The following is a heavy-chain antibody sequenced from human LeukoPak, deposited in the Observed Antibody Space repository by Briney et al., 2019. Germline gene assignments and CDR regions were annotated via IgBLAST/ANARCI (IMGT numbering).Heavy chain of an antibody. CDR3: ARGVGYYDSSGYLPSWDY. CDR1: GYTFTSYY. D-gene: IGHD3-22*01. J-gene: IGHJ4*02. Sequence: GAPVKVSCKASGYTFTSYYMHWVRQAPGQGLEWMGIINPSGGSTSYAQKFQGRVTMTRDTSTSTVYMELSSLRSEDTAVYYCARGVGYYDSSGYLPSWDYWGQGTLVTVSS. V-gene: IGHV1-46*01. CDR2: INPSGGST.